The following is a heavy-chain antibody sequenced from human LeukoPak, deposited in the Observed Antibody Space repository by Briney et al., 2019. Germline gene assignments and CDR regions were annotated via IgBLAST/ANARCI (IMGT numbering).Heavy chain of an antibody. Sequence: GGSLRLSCAASGFTFSSYAMSWVRQAPGKGLEWVSAISGSGGNTYYADSVKGRFTISRDNSKNTLYLQMNSLRAEDTAVYYCAKESTRAGLTFGGVIVIPTIDYWGQGTLVTVSS. CDR1: GFTFSSYA. V-gene: IGHV3-23*01. CDR2: ISGSGGNT. D-gene: IGHD3-16*02. J-gene: IGHJ4*02. CDR3: AKESTRAGLTFGGVIVIPTIDY.